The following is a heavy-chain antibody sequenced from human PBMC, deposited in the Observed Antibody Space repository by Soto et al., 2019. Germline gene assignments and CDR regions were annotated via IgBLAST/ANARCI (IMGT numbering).Heavy chain of an antibody. V-gene: IGHV3-30*18. CDR2: ISYDGSNK. CDR3: ANGNHCSGGSCYRNIITGTAKFDY. CDR1: GFPFSSYG. Sequence: GGSLRLSCAASGFPFSSYGMHWVRQAPGKGLEWVAVISYDGSNKYYADSVKGRFTISRDNSKNTLYLQMNSLRAEDTAVYYCANGNHCSGGSCYRNIITGTAKFDYWGQGTLVTVSS. J-gene: IGHJ4*02. D-gene: IGHD2-15*01.